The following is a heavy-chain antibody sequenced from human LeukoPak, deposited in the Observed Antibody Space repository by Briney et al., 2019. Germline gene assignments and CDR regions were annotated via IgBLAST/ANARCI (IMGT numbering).Heavy chain of an antibody. CDR1: GGSISSYY. CDR3: ARDMNVVVPAAIGDWFDP. Sequence: SETLSLTCTVSGGSISSYYWSWIRQPAGKGLEWIGRIYTSGSTNYNPSLKSRVTMSVDTSKNQFSLKLGSVTAADTAVYYCARDMNVVVPAAIGDWFDPWGQGTLVTVSS. V-gene: IGHV4-4*07. J-gene: IGHJ5*02. D-gene: IGHD2-2*01. CDR2: IYTSGST.